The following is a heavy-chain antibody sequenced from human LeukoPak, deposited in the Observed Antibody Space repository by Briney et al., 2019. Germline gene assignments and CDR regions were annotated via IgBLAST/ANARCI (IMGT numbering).Heavy chain of an antibody. D-gene: IGHD2-8*01. J-gene: IGHJ4*02. Sequence: GASVKVSCKASGYTFTGYYMHWVRQAPGQGLEWMGWINPNSGGTNYAQKFQGRVTMTRDTSISTAYMELSRLRSDDTAVYYCARDHLAGYCTNGVCYRFDYWGQGTLVTVSS. V-gene: IGHV1-2*02. CDR1: GYTFTGYY. CDR3: ARDHLAGYCTNGVCYRFDY. CDR2: INPNSGGT.